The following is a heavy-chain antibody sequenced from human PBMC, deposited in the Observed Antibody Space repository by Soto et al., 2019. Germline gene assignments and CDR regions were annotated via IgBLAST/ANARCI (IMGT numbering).Heavy chain of an antibody. CDR2: ISSSGSTI. CDR1: GFTFSDYY. D-gene: IGHD3-16*01. CDR3: ARASDYGEVHH. Sequence: PGGSLRLSCAASGFTFSDYYMSWIRQAPGKGREWVSYISSSGSTIYYADSVKGRFTTSRDNAKNSLYLQMNSLRAEDTAVYYCARASDYGEVHHWGQGTLVTVSS. J-gene: IGHJ1*01. V-gene: IGHV3-11*01.